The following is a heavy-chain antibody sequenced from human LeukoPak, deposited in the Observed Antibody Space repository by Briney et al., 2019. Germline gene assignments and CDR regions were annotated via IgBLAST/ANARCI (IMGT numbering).Heavy chain of an antibody. J-gene: IGHJ3*02. Sequence: SETLSLTCTVSGGSISSGGYYWSWIRQHPGKGLEWIGYIYYSGSTYYNPSLKSRVTIPVDTSKNQFSLKLSSVTAADTAVYYCARGKYCSSTSCYVFGGRSFGKPDAFDIWGQGTMVTASS. V-gene: IGHV4-31*03. CDR1: GGSISSGGYY. CDR3: ARGKYCSSTSCYVFGGRSFGKPDAFDI. CDR2: IYYSGST. D-gene: IGHD2-2*01.